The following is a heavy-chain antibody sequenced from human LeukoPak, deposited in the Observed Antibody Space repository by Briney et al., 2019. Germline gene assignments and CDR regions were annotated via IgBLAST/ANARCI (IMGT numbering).Heavy chain of an antibody. D-gene: IGHD5-24*01. Sequence: GGSLRLSCAASGFTFNNFGMHWVRQAPGKGLEWVTFIQYNGNNKYYADSVKGRFTISRDNSKNSLYLQMNSLRAEDTAVYYCARDGGKMATDQRYFDLWGRGTLVTVSS. CDR3: ARDGGKMATDQRYFDL. CDR1: GFTFNNFG. V-gene: IGHV3-30*02. CDR2: IQYNGNNK. J-gene: IGHJ2*01.